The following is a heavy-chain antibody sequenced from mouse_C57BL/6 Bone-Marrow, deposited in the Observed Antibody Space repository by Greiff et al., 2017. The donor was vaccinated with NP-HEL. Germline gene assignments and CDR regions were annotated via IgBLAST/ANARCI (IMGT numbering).Heavy chain of an antibody. D-gene: IGHD2-2*01. Sequence: QVQLKESGPGLVAPSQSLSITCTVSGFSLTSYAISWVRQPQGKGLEWLGVIWTGGGTNYTSALKSRLSISKDNSKRQVFLKIYKLQTDDTARKYCARNWFYAMDNWGQGTSATVSA. CDR3: ARNWFYAMDN. CDR1: GFSLTSYA. V-gene: IGHV2-9-1*01. J-gene: IGHJ4*01. CDR2: IWTGGGT.